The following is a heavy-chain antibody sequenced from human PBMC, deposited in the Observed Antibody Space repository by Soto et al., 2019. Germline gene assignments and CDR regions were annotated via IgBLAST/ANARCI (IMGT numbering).Heavy chain of an antibody. CDR3: AKYAAGSSSWYDDY. V-gene: IGHV3-23*01. D-gene: IGHD6-13*01. J-gene: IGHJ4*02. CDR2: ISGSGGST. Sequence: EVQLLEAGGCLVQPGGSLRLSCAASGFTFSSYAMSGVRQAPGNVLEWVSAISGSGGSTYYAESVKGRFTISRDNSKNTLYLQMTSLRAEDTAVDYCAKYAAGSSSWYDDYWGPGTLVTVSS. CDR1: GFTFSSYA.